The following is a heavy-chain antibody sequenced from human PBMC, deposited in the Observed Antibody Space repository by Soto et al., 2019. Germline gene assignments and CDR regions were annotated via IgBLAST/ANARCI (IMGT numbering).Heavy chain of an antibody. Sequence: QVQLVQSGAEVKKPGASVKVSCKASGYTFTSYDINWVRQATGQGLEWMGWMNPNSGNTGYAQKFQGRVTMTRNTCXXTAYMELRKLRSEDTAVYYCARGYHLQGWELPVDYWGQGTLVTVSS. J-gene: IGHJ4*02. CDR2: MNPNSGNT. V-gene: IGHV1-8*01. CDR3: ARGYHLQGWELPVDY. CDR1: GYTFTSYD. D-gene: IGHD1-26*01.